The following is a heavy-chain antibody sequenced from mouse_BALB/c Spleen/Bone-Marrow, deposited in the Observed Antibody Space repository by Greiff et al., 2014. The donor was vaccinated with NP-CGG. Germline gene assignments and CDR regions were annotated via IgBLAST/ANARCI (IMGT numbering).Heavy chain of an antibody. CDR3: AMITTIAY. D-gene: IGHD2-4*01. J-gene: IGHJ3*01. CDR1: GFTFSSYG. Sequence: EVHLVESGGGLVKPGGSLKLSCAAPGFTFSSYGMSWVRQTPEKRLEWVATISGGDSYTYYPDSVKGRFTISRDNAKNTLYLQMSGLRSEDTAMYYCAMITTIAYWGQGLWSLSLQ. CDR2: ISGGDSYT. V-gene: IGHV5-9-2*01.